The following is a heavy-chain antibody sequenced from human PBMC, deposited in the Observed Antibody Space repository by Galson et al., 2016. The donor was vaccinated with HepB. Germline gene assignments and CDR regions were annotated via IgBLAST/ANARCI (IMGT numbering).Heavy chain of an antibody. Sequence: SLRLSCAASGFSFNAYSMNWVRQAPGKGLEWVSYISGSGTTILYADSVRGRITISRNNANNAVSLLMKSLKDEDTAVYYCASGILEPTALPHCFDNWGRGSLVTVAS. CDR3: ASGILEPTALPHCFDN. CDR1: GFSFNAYS. D-gene: IGHD3-3*01. J-gene: IGHJ4*02. V-gene: IGHV3-48*02. CDR2: ISGSGTTI.